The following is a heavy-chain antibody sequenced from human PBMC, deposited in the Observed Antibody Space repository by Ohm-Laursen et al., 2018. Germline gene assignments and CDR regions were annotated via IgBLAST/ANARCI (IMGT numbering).Heavy chain of an antibody. CDR3: AREEGYCSSTSCYEVWFDP. J-gene: IGHJ5*02. CDR2: INYSGNT. Sequence: GTLSLTCTVSGDSINNYYWSWIRQPPGQGLEWIGHINYSGNTNYNPSLKSRVTISVDTSKNQFSQKLSSVTAADTAVYYCAREEGYCSSTSCYEVWFDPWGQGTLVTVSS. D-gene: IGHD2-2*01. CDR1: GDSINNYY. V-gene: IGHV4-59*12.